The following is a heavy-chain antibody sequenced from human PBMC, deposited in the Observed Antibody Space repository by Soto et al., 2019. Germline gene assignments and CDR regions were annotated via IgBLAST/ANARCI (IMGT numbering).Heavy chain of an antibody. CDR2: ISGSGGST. J-gene: IGHJ4*02. CDR3: AKGEHYGDYVGIDG. D-gene: IGHD4-17*01. V-gene: IGHV3-23*01. Sequence: EVQLLESGGGLVQPGGSLRLSCAASGFTFSSYAMSWVRQAPGKGLEWVSAISGSGGSTYYADSVKGRFTISRDNSNNTLYLQMNSLRAEDTAVYFCAKGEHYGDYVGIDGWGQGTLVTVSS. CDR1: GFTFSSYA.